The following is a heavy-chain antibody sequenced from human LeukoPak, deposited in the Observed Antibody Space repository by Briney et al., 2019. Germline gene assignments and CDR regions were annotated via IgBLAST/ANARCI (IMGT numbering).Heavy chain of an antibody. CDR3: ARADESLVYGMDV. CDR1: GGSITSDY. J-gene: IGHJ6*02. Sequence: PSETLSLTCTLSGGSITSDYWSWIRQSPGKRLEWIGYFSYSGSTHYSPSLTSRVAISVDTSRNQLSLKLRSVTAADTAIYYCARADESLVYGMDVWGPGTTVIVSS. CDR2: FSYSGST. V-gene: IGHV4-59*08.